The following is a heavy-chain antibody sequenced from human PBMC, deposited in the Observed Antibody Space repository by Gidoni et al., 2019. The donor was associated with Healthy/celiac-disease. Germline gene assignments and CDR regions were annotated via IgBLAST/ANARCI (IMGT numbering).Heavy chain of an antibody. CDR2: IYTSWST. J-gene: IGHJ5*02. CDR1: GSISSGSYY. Sequence: GSISSGSYYWSWTRQPAGKGLEWIRRIYTSWSTNYTPHLKSRVTMSADTSKNQFSLKLSSGTAADAAVSYSARTPPDGWVDPWGQGTLVTVSS. CDR3: ARTPPDGWVDP. V-gene: IGHV4-61*02.